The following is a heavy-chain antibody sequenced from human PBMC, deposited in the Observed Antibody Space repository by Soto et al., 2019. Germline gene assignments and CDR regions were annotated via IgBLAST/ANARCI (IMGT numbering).Heavy chain of an antibody. CDR2: ISAYNGNT. D-gene: IGHD3-10*01. CDR3: ARNTYYYGSGSYSYYYYYMDV. Sequence: ASVKVSCKASGYTFTSYGISWVRQAPGQGLEWMGWISAYNGNTNYAQKLQGRVTMTTDTSTSTAYIELRSLRSDDTAVYYCARNTYYYGSGSYSYYYYYMDVWGKGTTVTVSS. CDR1: GYTFTSYG. J-gene: IGHJ6*03. V-gene: IGHV1-18*01.